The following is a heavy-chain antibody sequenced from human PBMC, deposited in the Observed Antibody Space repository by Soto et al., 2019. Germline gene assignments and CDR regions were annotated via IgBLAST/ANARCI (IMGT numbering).Heavy chain of an antibody. J-gene: IGHJ4*02. D-gene: IGHD6-13*01. CDR3: ARRVAAAGHYFDY. CDR2: INHSGST. V-gene: IGHV4-34*01. CDR1: GGSFSGYY. Sequence: QVQLQQWGAGLLKPSETLSLTCAVYGGSFSGYYWSWIRQPPGKGLEWIGEINHSGSTNYNPSLKSRVTISVDTSKNPFSLKLSSVTAADTAVYYCARRVAAAGHYFDYWGQGTLVTVSS.